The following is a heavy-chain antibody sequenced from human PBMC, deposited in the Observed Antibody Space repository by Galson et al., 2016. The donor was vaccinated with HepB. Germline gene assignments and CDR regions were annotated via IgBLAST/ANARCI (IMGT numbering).Heavy chain of an antibody. D-gene: IGHD3-10*01. CDR3: ASGPNTFDF. V-gene: IGHV5-51*01. CDR2: MYPGDSDT. Sequence: QSGAEVKKPGESLKISCKASGYSFTTYWIGWARQMPGKGPEWVGIMYPGDSDTRYSPSFEGQVTISVDKSISTAYLQWSSLKASDTAIYYCASGPNTFDFWGQGTLVTVSA. J-gene: IGHJ4*02. CDR1: GYSFTTYW.